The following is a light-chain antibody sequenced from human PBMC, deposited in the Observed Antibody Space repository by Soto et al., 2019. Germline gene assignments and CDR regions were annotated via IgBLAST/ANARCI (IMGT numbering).Light chain of an antibody. CDR3: QQRYNGPST. CDR2: HXS. CDR1: VSLTGY. V-gene: IGKV3-11*01. J-gene: IGKJ5*01. Sequence: IVLTQSPATLTVSPGERATLYXRASVSLTGYIGWYQQKPGXPPRXXXDHXSNRATGSPARLSGSGSGTDFTLTISSLEPEDFSVYYCQQRYNGPSTFGQGTRLEI.